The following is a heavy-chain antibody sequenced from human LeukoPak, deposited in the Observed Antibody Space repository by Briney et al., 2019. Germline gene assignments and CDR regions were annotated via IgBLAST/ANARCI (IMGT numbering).Heavy chain of an antibody. Sequence: AGGSLRLSCSASGFTFSSYAMHWVRQAPAKGLEYVSAISSNGGSTYYADSVKGRFTISRDNSKNTLYLQMSSLRAEDTAVYYCVKASRYDILTASDYWGQGTLVTVSS. J-gene: IGHJ4*02. CDR3: VKASRYDILTASDY. V-gene: IGHV3-64D*06. CDR1: GFTFSSYA. D-gene: IGHD3-9*01. CDR2: ISSNGGST.